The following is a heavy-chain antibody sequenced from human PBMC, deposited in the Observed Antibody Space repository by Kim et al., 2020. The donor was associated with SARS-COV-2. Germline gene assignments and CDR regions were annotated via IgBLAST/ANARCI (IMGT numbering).Heavy chain of an antibody. CDR2: ISGGSSYI. D-gene: IGHD2-21*02. Sequence: GGSLRLSCAASGFTFSAYSMNWVRQAPGKGLEWVSSISGGSSYIYYADSVKGRFTISRDNAKSSLYLQLNSLRAEDTAVYYCARGGGFGCSDCYGFVFWGQGTLVPVSS. CDR3: ARGGGFGCSDCYGFVF. V-gene: IGHV3-21*01. J-gene: IGHJ4*02. CDR1: GFTFSAYS.